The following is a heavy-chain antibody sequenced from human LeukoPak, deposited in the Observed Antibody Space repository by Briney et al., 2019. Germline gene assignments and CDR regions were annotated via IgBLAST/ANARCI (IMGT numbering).Heavy chain of an antibody. Sequence: ASVKVSCKASGYTFNSYGITWVRQAPGQGLEWMGWINPNSGGTNYAQKFQGRVTMTRDTSISTAYMELSRLRSDDTAVYYCATRIAAEGGFDYWGQGTLVTVSS. V-gene: IGHV1-2*02. D-gene: IGHD2-21*01. J-gene: IGHJ4*02. CDR1: GYTFNSYG. CDR2: INPNSGGT. CDR3: ATRIAAEGGFDY.